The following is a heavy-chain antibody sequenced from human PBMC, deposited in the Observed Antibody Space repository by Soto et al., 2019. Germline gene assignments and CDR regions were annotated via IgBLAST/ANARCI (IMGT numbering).Heavy chain of an antibody. J-gene: IGHJ6*03. CDR1: GFTFSSYA. V-gene: IGHV3-23*01. CDR3: AKDPDRADYGHYYLYV. Sequence: PGGSLRLSCAASGFTFSSYAMSWVRQALGKGMKWVSAISGSGGSTYYADSVKGRFTISRDNSKNTLYLQMNSLRAEDTAVYYCAKDPDRADYGHYYLYVWSKRTTDTSP. D-gene: IGHD4-17*01. CDR2: ISGSGGST.